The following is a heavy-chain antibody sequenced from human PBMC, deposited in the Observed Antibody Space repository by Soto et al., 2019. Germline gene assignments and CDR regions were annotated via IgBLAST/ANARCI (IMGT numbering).Heavy chain of an antibody. D-gene: IGHD4-17*01. CDR1: GFTFSSYA. J-gene: IGHJ3*02. CDR2: ISGSGGST. CDR3: AKLDGDSDAFDI. Sequence: GGSLRLSCAASGFTFSSYAMSWVRQAPGKGLEWVSAISGSGGSTYYADSVKGRFTISRDNSKNTLYLQMNSLRAEDKAVYYCAKLDGDSDAFDIWGQGTMVTVSS. V-gene: IGHV3-23*01.